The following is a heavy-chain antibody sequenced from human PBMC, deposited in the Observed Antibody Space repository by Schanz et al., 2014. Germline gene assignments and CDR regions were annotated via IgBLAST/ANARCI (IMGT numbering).Heavy chain of an antibody. CDR2: INTGVNT. Sequence: EVHLLESGGGLVEPGGSLRLSCATSGFSLDIFAVSWVRQAPGKGLEWVSAINTGVNTYYADSVRGRFTMSRDNSKNTLDLQMNSLRAGDAAVYFCAKIERNEDWGQGALVTVSS. D-gene: IGHD1-1*01. CDR1: GFSLDIFA. J-gene: IGHJ4*02. CDR3: AKIERNED. V-gene: IGHV3-23*01.